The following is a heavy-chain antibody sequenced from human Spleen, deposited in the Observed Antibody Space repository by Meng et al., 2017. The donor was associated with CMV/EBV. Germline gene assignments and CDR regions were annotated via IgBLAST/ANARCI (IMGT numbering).Heavy chain of an antibody. V-gene: IGHV3-23*01. CDR3: AKDLTDYNFWSGYPPFDY. CDR1: GFTVSSYA. D-gene: IGHD3-3*01. J-gene: IGHJ4*02. CDR2: ISGSGGST. Sequence: GESLKISCAASGFTVSSYAMSWVRQAPGKGLEWVSGISGSGGSTYYADVVKGRFTISRDNSKTTQYLQMNSLRADDTAVYYCAKDLTDYNFWSGYPPFDYWGQGTLVTVSS.